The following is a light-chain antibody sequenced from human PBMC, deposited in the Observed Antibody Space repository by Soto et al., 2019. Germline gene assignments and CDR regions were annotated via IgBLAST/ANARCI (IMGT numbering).Light chain of an antibody. CDR2: GAS. V-gene: IGKV3-15*01. CDR1: QSVSSN. J-gene: IGKJ1*01. Sequence: EIVMTQSPATLSVSPGERATLSCRASQSVSSNLAWYPQKPGQAPRLLIYGASTRAAGIPARFSGSGSGTEFTLTISSLQSEDFAGYCCQQYNNWPPFWTFGQGTKVEIK. CDR3: QQYNNWPPFWT.